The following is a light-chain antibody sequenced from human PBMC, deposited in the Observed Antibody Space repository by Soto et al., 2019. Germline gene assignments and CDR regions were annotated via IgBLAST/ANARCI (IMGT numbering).Light chain of an antibody. Sequence: EIVLTQSPATLSLSPGERATLSCRASQSVSSYLAWYQQKPGQAPRLLIYDASNRATGIPARFSGSGSGTDFTLTISGLESEDFAVYYCQQRSNWPPRWTFGQGTKGEIK. CDR1: QSVSSY. CDR2: DAS. J-gene: IGKJ1*01. CDR3: QQRSNWPPRWT. V-gene: IGKV3-11*01.